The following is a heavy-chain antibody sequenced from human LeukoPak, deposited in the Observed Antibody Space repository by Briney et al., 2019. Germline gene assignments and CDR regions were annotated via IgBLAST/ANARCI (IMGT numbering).Heavy chain of an antibody. CDR3: ARDGPDRAACFDP. D-gene: IGHD3-22*01. J-gene: IGHJ5*02. Sequence: GASVKVSCKASGYTFSRYGISWGRQAPGHGVVWRGWISNYNGNTNYAQRVPGRVTMSTDPFTSTAYMELKSLRSDDTAVYYCARDGPDRAACFDPWGQGTLVTVSS. V-gene: IGHV1-18*01. CDR1: GYTFSRYG. CDR2: ISNYNGNT.